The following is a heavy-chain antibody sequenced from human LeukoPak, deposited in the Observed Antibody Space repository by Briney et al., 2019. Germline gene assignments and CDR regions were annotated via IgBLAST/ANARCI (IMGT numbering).Heavy chain of an antibody. CDR3: ARMRVYSDDVDFDY. J-gene: IGHJ4*02. D-gene: IGHD5-12*01. CDR2: IGHYT. Sequence: ASVKVSCKASGYTFSNYGISWVRQAPGQGLEWMGWIGHYTNYPQKFQGRVTLTTDTSTSTAYMELRSLRSDDTAVYYCARMRVYSDDVDFDYWGQGTLVTVSS. V-gene: IGHV1-18*01. CDR1: GYTFSNYG.